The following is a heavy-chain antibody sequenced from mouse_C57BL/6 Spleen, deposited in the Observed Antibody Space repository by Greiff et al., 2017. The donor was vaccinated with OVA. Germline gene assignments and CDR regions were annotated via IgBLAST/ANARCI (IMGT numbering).Heavy chain of an antibody. CDR2: IYPGSGNT. Sequence: VQLQQSGAELVRPGASVKLSCKASGYTFTDYYINWVKQRPGQGLEWIARIYPGSGNTYYNEKFKGKATLTAEKSSSTAYMQLSSLTSEDSAVYFCARLPYYSNYAFDYWGQGTTLTVSS. CDR1: GYTFTDYY. J-gene: IGHJ2*01. D-gene: IGHD2-5*01. CDR3: ARLPYYSNYAFDY. V-gene: IGHV1-76*01.